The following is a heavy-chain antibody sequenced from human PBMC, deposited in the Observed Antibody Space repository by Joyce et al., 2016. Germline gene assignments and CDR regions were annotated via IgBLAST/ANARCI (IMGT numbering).Heavy chain of an antibody. CDR1: GFTLSHFK. J-gene: IGHJ4*02. V-gene: IGHV3-48*02. CDR2: MSSDADTI. CDR3: ARYFEF. Sequence: VQLVESGGGLVQPGGSLRLSCAATGFTLSHFKMNWVRQEPGKGLEWISYMSSDADTIYYADSVKGRFTISRDSARNSLYLQMNNLRDDDTAVYYCARYFEFWGQGTLVTVSS.